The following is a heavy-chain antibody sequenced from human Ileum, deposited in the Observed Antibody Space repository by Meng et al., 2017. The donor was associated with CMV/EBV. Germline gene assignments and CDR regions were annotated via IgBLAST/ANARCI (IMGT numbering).Heavy chain of an antibody. J-gene: IGHJ4*02. D-gene: IGHD3-16*01. Sequence: QVQLGDSGGWVLQPGGCLRSADAASGFMFSKACMHWVRQAPGKGLEWVAFIQNDESNKYYADSVKGRFTISRDNSKNTLYLQINRLTTEDTAVYYCTVPTSDLDHWGQGTLVTVSS. V-gene: IGHV3-30*02. CDR1: GFMFSKAC. CDR2: IQNDESNK. CDR3: TVPTSDLDH.